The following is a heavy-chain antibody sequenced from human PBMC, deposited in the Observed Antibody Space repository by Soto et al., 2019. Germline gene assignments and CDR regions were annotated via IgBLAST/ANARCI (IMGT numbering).Heavy chain of an antibody. CDR2: ITPTSSHI. Sequence: GGSLRLSCAASGFSFSLCAMNWVRQAPGKRLEWLAHITPTSSHIWYADSVKGRFTVSRDNAKDSLYLQMSSLRDDDTAVYYCARQAGQGEISFWGQGTLVTVSS. J-gene: IGHJ4*02. CDR3: ARQAGQGEISF. D-gene: IGHD3-16*01. V-gene: IGHV3-48*02. CDR1: GFSFSLCA.